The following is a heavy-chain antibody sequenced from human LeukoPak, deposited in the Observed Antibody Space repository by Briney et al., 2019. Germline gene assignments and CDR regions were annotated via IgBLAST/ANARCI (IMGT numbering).Heavy chain of an antibody. CDR1: GFTFRSYP. V-gene: IGHV3-23*01. D-gene: IGHD2-21*02. Sequence: SGGSLRLSCVASGFTFRSYPMTWVRQVPGKGLEWVSVISGDGGSTYYADSVKGRFTISRDNSKNTLYLQMNSLRAEDTAVYYCVHCGGDCYPCCGMDVWGQGTTVTVSS. J-gene: IGHJ6*02. CDR3: VHCGGDCYPCCGMDV. CDR2: ISGDGGST.